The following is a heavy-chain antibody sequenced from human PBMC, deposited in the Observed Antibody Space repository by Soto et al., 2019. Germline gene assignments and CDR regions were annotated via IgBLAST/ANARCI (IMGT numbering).Heavy chain of an antibody. CDR2: ISYDGSNK. CDR1: GFTFSSYG. Sequence: QVQLVESGGGVVQPGRSLRLSCAASGFTFSSYGMHWVRQAPGKGLEWVAVISYDGSNKYYADSVKGRFTISRDNSKNTLYRQMNSLRAEDTAVYYCAKDPTVGATFWGQGTMVTVSS. CDR3: AKDPTVGATF. D-gene: IGHD1-26*01. J-gene: IGHJ3*01. V-gene: IGHV3-30*18.